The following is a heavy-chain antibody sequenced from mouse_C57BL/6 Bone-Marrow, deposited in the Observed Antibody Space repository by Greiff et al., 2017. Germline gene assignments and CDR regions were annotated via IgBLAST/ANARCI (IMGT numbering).Heavy chain of an antibody. CDR1: GYTFTSYT. J-gene: IGHJ2*01. CDR2: INPSSGYT. Sequence: QVQLQQSGAELARPGASVKMSCKASGYTFTSYTMHWVKQRPGPGLEWIGYINPSSGYTKYNQKFKDKATLTADKSSSTAYMQMSSLTSEDSAVYYCANYYGSSPDDWGQGTTVTVSS. D-gene: IGHD1-1*01. V-gene: IGHV1-4*01. CDR3: ANYYGSSPDD.